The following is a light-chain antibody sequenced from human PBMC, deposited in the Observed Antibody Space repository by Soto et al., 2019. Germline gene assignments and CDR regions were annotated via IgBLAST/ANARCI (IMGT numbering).Light chain of an antibody. CDR2: STS. CDR1: QSVSSTY. V-gene: IGKV3-20*01. CDR3: QQYGGSPRYT. Sequence: EIVLTQSPGTLSLSPGERATLSCRASQSVSSTYFAWYQQRPGQAPRLLIYSTSSRATGIPDRFSGSGSGTDFTLTIIRLEPEDFAVYYCQQYGGSPRYTFGQGTKLEIK. J-gene: IGKJ2*01.